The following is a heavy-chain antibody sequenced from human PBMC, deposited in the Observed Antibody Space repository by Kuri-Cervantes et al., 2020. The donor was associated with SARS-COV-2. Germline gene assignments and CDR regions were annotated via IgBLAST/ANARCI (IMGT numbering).Heavy chain of an antibody. CDR2: INSDGSST. Sequence: GESLKISCAASGFTFSSYWMHWVRQAPGKGLVWVSRINSDGSSTSYADSVKGRFTISRDNAKNMLFLQMNSLRAEDTAVYYCARDWVMVRGVAHPWYYYGMDVWAKGPRSPSP. D-gene: IGHD3-10*01. CDR3: ARDWVMVRGVAHPWYYYGMDV. CDR1: GFTFSSYW. V-gene: IGHV3-74*01. J-gene: IGHJ6*02.